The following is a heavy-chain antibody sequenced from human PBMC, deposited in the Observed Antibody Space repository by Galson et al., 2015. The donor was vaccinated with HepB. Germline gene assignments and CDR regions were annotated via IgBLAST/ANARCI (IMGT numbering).Heavy chain of an antibody. J-gene: IGHJ4*02. CDR2: IIPIFGSA. D-gene: IGHD3-22*01. Sequence: QSGAEVKKPGESLKTSCKASGGTFSTYTLSWVRQAPGQGLEWMGGIIPIFGSANYAQKFQGRVTITADESTSTTCVELSRLRSEDTAVYYCARQYDTSGYYPYWGQGTLVTVSS. CDR1: GGTFSTYT. V-gene: IGHV1-69*01. CDR3: ARQYDTSGYYPY.